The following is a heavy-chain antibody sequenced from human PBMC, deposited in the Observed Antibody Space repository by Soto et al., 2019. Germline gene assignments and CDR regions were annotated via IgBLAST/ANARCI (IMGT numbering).Heavy chain of an antibody. Sequence: PGESLKISCKGSGYSFTSYWISWVRQMPGKGLEWMGRIDPGDSDTNYSPSFQGHVTISADKSISTAYLQWSSLKASDTAMYYCARRRYCSGGSCYSGAFDIWGQGTMVTVSS. D-gene: IGHD2-15*01. CDR3: ARRRYCSGGSCYSGAFDI. J-gene: IGHJ3*02. CDR2: IDPGDSDT. V-gene: IGHV5-10-1*01. CDR1: GYSFTSYW.